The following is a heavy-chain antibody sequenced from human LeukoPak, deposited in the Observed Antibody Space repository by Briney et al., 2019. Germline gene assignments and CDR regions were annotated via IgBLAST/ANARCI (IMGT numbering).Heavy chain of an antibody. D-gene: IGHD4-17*01. CDR3: AREHLLTVTREIDY. CDR1: GYSISSGYY. Sequence: PSETLSLTCAVSGYSISSGYYWGWIRQPPGKGLEWIGSIYHSGSTYYNPSLKSRVTISVDTFKNQFSLKLSSVTAADTAVYYCAREHLLTVTREIDYWGQGTLVTVSS. CDR2: IYHSGST. V-gene: IGHV4-38-2*02. J-gene: IGHJ4*02.